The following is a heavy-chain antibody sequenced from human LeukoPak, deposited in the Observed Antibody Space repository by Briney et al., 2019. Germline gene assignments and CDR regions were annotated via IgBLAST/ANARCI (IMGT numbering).Heavy chain of an antibody. D-gene: IGHD5-18*01. CDR2: IYTSGST. J-gene: IGHJ6*03. V-gene: IGHV4-4*07. CDR3: ARDRPRLRGYSYGYYYYMDV. CDR1: GGSISSYY. Sequence: PSETLSLTCTVSGGSISSYYWSWIRQPAGKGLEWIGCIYTSGSTNYNPSLKSRVTMSVDTSKNQFSLKLSSVTAADTAVYYCARDRPRLRGYSYGYYYYMDVWGKGTTVTVSS.